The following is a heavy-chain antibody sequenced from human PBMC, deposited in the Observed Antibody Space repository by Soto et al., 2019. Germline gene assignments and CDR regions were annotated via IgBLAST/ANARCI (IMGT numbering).Heavy chain of an antibody. J-gene: IGHJ4*02. CDR2: IKPDGGAT. CDR3: FGGNGGPQ. V-gene: IGHV3-7*03. CDR1: DFTFRNSW. D-gene: IGHD3-16*01. Sequence: GGSLRLSCATSDFTFRNSWINWVRQAPGKGLEWVANIKPDGGATNYVDSVKGRFTISRDNVRNSASLQMNSLRVEDTAVYFCFGGNGGPQWGQGTLVTVSS.